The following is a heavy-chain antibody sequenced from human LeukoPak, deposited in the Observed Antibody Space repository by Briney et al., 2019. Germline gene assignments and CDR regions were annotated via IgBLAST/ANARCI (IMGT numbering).Heavy chain of an antibody. CDR2: IKHDGSEK. J-gene: IGHJ6*03. CDR3: AKGHYMDV. CDR1: GFTFSSYW. V-gene: IGHV3-7*01. Sequence: GGSLRLSCAASGFTFSSYWMSWVRQAPGKGLEWVANIKHDGSEKYYVDSVKGRFTISRDSSKNTLYLQMNSLRAEDTAVYYCAKGHYMDVWGKGTTVTVSS.